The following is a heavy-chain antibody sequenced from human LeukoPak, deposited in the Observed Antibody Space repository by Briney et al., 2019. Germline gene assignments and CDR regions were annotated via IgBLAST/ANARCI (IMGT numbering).Heavy chain of an antibody. Sequence: GGSLRLSCAASGFTFSSYGMHWVRQAPGKGLEWVAVIWYDGSNKYYADSVKGRFTISRDNSKNTLYLQMNSLKAEDTAVYYCAKVGWLQTHWYFDLWGRGTLVTVSS. D-gene: IGHD5-12*01. V-gene: IGHV3-33*06. J-gene: IGHJ2*01. CDR3: AKVGWLQTHWYFDL. CDR2: IWYDGSNK. CDR1: GFTFSSYG.